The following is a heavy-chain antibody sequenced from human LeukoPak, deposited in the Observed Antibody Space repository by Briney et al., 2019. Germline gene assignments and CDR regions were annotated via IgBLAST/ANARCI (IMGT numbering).Heavy chain of an antibody. D-gene: IGHD5-12*01. CDR2: ISAYNGNT. J-gene: IGHJ5*02. Sequence: ASVKVSCKASGYTFTSYGISWVRQAPGQGLEWMGWISAYNGNTNYAQKLQGRVTMTTDTSTSTAYMELRSLRSEDTAVYYCARGGIVATIANWFDPWGQGTLVTVSS. CDR3: ARGGIVATIANWFDP. CDR1: GYTFTSYG. V-gene: IGHV1-18*01.